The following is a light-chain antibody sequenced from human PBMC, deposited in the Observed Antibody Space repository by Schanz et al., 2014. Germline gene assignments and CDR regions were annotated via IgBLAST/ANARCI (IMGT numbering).Light chain of an antibody. CDR3: SSHGGSRV. CDR2: EVN. CDR1: SSDVGGNNY. Sequence: ALTQPPSASGSPGQSVAISCTGTSSDVGGNNYVSWYQQHPGKAPKLLIYEVNKRPSGVPDRFSGSKSGNTASLTVSGLQAEDEADYYCSSHGGSRVFGGGTKLTVL. J-gene: IGLJ3*02. V-gene: IGLV2-8*01.